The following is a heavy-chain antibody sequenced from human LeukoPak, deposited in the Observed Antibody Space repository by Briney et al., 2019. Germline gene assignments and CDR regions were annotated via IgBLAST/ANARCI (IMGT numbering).Heavy chain of an antibody. J-gene: IGHJ4*02. CDR3: ARLSSGYSSGWYINY. CDR2: IYCSGST. CDR1: GGSISSYY. Sequence: PSETLSLTCTVSGGSISSYYWSWIRQPRGKALEWIGYIYCSGSTNYNPSLKSRVTISVDTSKNQFSLKLSSVMAADTAVYYCARLSSGYSSGWYINYWGQGTLVTVSS. D-gene: IGHD6-19*01. V-gene: IGHV4-59*01.